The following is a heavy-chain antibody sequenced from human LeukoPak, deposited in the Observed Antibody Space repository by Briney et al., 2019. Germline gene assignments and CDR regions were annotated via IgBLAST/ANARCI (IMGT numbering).Heavy chain of an antibody. V-gene: IGHV4-59*01. CDR3: ARWGSIAVARFDY. Sequence: PSGTLSLTCTVSGGSISNYYWSWIRQPPGKGLEWIGYIYYTGSTNYNPPLTSRVNISVDTSKNQFFLNLTSVTAADTAVYYCARWGSIAVARFDYWGQGTLVTVSS. CDR1: GGSISNYY. D-gene: IGHD6-6*01. CDR2: IYYTGST. J-gene: IGHJ4*02.